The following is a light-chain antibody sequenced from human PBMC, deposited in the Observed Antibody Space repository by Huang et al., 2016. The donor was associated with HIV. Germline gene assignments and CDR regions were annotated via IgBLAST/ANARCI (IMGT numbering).Light chain of an antibody. J-gene: IGKJ1*01. CDR1: QGITDD. Sequence: AIQMTQSPSSLSASVGDRVTITCRASQGITDDLAWYQQKPGKATKLRISGASTLRSGGPSRFSGSGSGTDFTLTISSLQPEDYATYYCLQDHNYPRTFGQGTKVEI. CDR3: LQDHNYPRT. V-gene: IGKV1-6*01. CDR2: GAS.